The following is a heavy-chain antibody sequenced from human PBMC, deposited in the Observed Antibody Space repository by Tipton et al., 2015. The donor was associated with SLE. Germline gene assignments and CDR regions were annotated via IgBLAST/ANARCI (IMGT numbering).Heavy chain of an antibody. D-gene: IGHD6-13*01. CDR3: VREAGGAAGEAFDN. CDR2: IKQDGSEK. V-gene: IGHV3-7*01. J-gene: IGHJ3*02. Sequence: GSLRLSCAASGFTFNKYWMTWVRQAPGKGLEWVANIKQDGSEKYYVYSVKGRFTISRDNAKNSLYLHMNSLTDEDTGVYYCVREAGGAAGEAFDNWGQGTMVTVSS. CDR1: GFTFNKYW.